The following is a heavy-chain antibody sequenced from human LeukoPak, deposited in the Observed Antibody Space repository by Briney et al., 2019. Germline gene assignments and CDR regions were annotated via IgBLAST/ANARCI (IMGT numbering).Heavy chain of an antibody. V-gene: IGHV3-23*01. CDR3: ARGMATTETFDY. Sequence: PGGSLRLSCAASGFTFSSYAMSWVRQAPGKGLEGVSAISGSGGSTYYADSVKGRFTISRDNSKNTLYLQMSSLRAEDTAVYYCARGMATTETFDYWGQGTLVTVSS. J-gene: IGHJ4*02. CDR2: ISGSGGST. D-gene: IGHD5-24*01. CDR1: GFTFSSYA.